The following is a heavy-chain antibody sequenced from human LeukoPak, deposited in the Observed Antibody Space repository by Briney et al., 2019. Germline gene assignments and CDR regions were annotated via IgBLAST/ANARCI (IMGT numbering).Heavy chain of an antibody. V-gene: IGHV3-23*01. D-gene: IGHD5-18*01. J-gene: IGHJ4*02. CDR3: AKGNGYSYGRYYFDY. Sequence: GGSLRLSCAAPGFTFSSYAMGWVRQAPGKGLEWVSAITASGGNTYYADSVKGRFTISRDNSKNTLYLQVNSLRAEDTAVYYCAKGNGYSYGRYYFDYWGQGTLVTVSS. CDR2: ITASGGNT. CDR1: GFTFSSYA.